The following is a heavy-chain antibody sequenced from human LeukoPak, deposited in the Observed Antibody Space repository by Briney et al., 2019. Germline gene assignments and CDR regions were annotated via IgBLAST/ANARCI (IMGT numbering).Heavy chain of an antibody. CDR2: ISGSGGST. J-gene: IGHJ4*02. CDR3: AKGFGVGELPIY. V-gene: IGHV3-23*01. Sequence: GGSLRLSCAASGFTFSSYAMSWVRQAPGKGLEWVSAISGSGGSTYYADSVKGRFTISRDNSKNTLYLQTNSLRAEDTAVYYCAKGFGVGELPIYWGQGTLVTVSS. D-gene: IGHD3-10*01. CDR1: GFTFSSYA.